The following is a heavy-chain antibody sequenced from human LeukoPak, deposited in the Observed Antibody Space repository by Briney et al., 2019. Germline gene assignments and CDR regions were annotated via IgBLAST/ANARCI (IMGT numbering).Heavy chain of an antibody. CDR1: GGSIRSAAYY. CDR2: IYYRGST. V-gene: IGHV4-31*03. J-gene: IGHJ6*02. Sequence: SQTLSLTCTVSGGSIRSAAYYWSWIRQPPGKGLVWIGYIYYRGSTYYNPSLKSRVTISVDTSQNQFSLKLCSVTAAGTAVYYCARENFWLPKYYYGMDVWGQGTTVSVSS. D-gene: IGHD3-3*01. CDR3: ARENFWLPKYYYGMDV.